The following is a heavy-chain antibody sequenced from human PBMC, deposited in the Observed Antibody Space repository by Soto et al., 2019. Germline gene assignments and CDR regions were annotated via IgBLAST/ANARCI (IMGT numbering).Heavy chain of an antibody. CDR1: GFTFSYYW. V-gene: IGHV3-74*01. CDR3: ARGDRGAFDL. CDR2: IHRDGSST. Sequence: EVQLVESGGGLVQPGESLRLSCAASGFTFSYYWMHWVRQAPGKGPVWVSRIHRDGSSTTYADSVKGRFSISRDNARNTVYLQMNSLRAEDTAVYYCARGDRGAFDLWGQGTVLTVSS. J-gene: IGHJ3*01. D-gene: IGHD1-26*01.